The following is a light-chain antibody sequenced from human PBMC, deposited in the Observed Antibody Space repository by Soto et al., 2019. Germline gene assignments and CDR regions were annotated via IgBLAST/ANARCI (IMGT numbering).Light chain of an antibody. V-gene: IGKV3-20*01. CDR2: GAS. CDR3: QHYGGSPPEVYT. CDR1: QSVNNQ. J-gene: IGKJ2*01. Sequence: EIVLTQSPGTLSLSPGERATLSCRTSQSVNNQLAWYQQKPGQAPRLLIYGASIRVTRIPDRFSGSVSGTDFTLTINRLEPEDFAVYYCQHYGGSPPEVYTFGQGTKLEIK.